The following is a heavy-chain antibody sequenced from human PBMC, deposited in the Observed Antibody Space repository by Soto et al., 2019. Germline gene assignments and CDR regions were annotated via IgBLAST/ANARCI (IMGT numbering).Heavy chain of an antibody. V-gene: IGHV4-39*01. CDR3: ASTFLTLRSGWYVG. CDR1: GGSISSSSYY. D-gene: IGHD6-19*01. Sequence: PSETLSLTCTVSGGSISSSSYYWGWIRQPPGKGLEWIGSIYYSGSTYYNPSLKSRVTISVDTSKNQFSLKLSSVTAADTAVYYCASTFLTLRSGWYVGWGQGTLVTVSS. J-gene: IGHJ4*02. CDR2: IYYSGST.